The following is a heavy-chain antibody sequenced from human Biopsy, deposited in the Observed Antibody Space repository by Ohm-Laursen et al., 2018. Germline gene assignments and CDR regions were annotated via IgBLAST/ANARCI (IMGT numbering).Heavy chain of an antibody. CDR3: ADAMSIGAD. D-gene: IGHD3-16*01. J-gene: IGHJ4*02. V-gene: IGHV3-74*01. Sequence: GSLRLSCTASGFTFSIYCMHWVRQAPGKGLVWVSSINSDGSRITYADSVKGRFTISRDNAKNTLYLQMNSLTAEDTAVYYCADAMSIGADWGQGTLVTVSS. CDR2: INSDGSRI. CDR1: GFTFSIYC.